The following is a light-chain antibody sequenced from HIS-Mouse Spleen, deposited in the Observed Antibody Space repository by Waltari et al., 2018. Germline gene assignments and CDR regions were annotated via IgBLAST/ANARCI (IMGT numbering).Light chain of an antibody. J-gene: IGLJ2*01. CDR3: SSYTSSPTHVV. V-gene: IGLV2-14*01. CDR2: EVS. Sequence: QSALTQPASVSGSPGQSITISCTGTRSDVGGYTYVPWYQQHPGKAPKLMIYEVSNRPSGVSNRFSGSKSGNTASLTISGLQAEDEADYYCSSYTSSPTHVVFGGGPPLTVL. CDR1: RSDVGGYTY.